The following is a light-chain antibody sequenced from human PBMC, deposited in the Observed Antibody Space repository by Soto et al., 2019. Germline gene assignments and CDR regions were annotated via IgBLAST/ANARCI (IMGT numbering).Light chain of an antibody. Sequence: DIQMTQSPSSLSASVGDRVTITCRASQSISSYLNWYQQKPGKAPKLLIYAASSLQSGVPSRFSGSVSETDFTLTISSLQPEDFATYYCQQSYSTPFIYTFGQGTKLEIK. V-gene: IGKV1-39*01. CDR1: QSISSY. CDR3: QQSYSTPFIYT. CDR2: AAS. J-gene: IGKJ2*01.